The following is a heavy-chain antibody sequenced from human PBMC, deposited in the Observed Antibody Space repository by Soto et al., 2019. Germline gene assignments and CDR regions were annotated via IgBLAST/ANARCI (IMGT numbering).Heavy chain of an antibody. J-gene: IGHJ5*02. V-gene: IGHV3-21*01. CDR3: ARSMVRGVMPRNWFDP. Sequence: GSLRLSCAASGFTFSSYSMNWVRQAPGKGLEWVSSISSSSSYIYYADSVKGRFTISRDNAKNSLYLQMNSLRAEDTAVYYCARSMVRGVMPRNWFDPWGQGTLVTVCS. D-gene: IGHD3-10*01. CDR1: GFTFSSYS. CDR2: ISSSSSYI.